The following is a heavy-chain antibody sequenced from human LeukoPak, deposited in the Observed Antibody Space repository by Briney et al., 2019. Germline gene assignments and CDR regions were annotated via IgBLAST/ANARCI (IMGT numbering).Heavy chain of an antibody. CDR1: GFTFSSYW. CDR3: ARDHITSEAFDI. J-gene: IGHJ3*02. CDR2: ISSSSSYT. Sequence: GGSLRLSCAASGFTFSSYWMHWVRQAPGKGLEWVSYISSSSSYTNYADSVKGRFTISRDNAKNSLYLQMNSLRAEDTAVYYCARDHITSEAFDIWGQGTMVTVSS. V-gene: IGHV3-21*05. D-gene: IGHD3-16*01.